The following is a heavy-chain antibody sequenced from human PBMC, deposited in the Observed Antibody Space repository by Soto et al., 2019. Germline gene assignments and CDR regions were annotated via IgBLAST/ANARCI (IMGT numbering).Heavy chain of an antibody. CDR3: ARRGTITMLVVEPGWWFDP. CDR2: IYHSGST. D-gene: IGHD3-22*01. V-gene: IGHV4-4*02. J-gene: IGHJ5*02. CDR1: GGSISSSNW. Sequence: SETLSLTCAVSGGSISSSNWWSWVRQPPGKGLEWIGEIYHSGSTNYNPSLKSRVTISVDKSKNQFSLKLSSVTAADTAVYYCARRGTITMLVVEPGWWFDPWGQGTLVTVSS.